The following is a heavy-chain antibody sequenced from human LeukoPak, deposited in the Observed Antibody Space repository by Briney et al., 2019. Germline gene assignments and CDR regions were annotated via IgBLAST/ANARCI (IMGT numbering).Heavy chain of an antibody. CDR1: GFRFSTYW. J-gene: IGHJ4*02. CDR3: GRDSFETDIDY. V-gene: IGHV3-7*01. D-gene: IGHD1-14*01. Sequence: GGSLRLSCAASGFRFSTYWMSWVRQAPGKGLEWVANIKEDGSETYYVDSLRGRFTISRDNVKNSLYLQINSLRAEDTAVYYCGRDSFETDIDYWGQGTLVTVSS. CDR2: IKEDGSET.